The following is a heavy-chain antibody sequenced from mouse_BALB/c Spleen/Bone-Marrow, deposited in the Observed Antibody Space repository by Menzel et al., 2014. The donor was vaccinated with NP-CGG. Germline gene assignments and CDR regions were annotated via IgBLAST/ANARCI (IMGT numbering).Heavy chain of an antibody. J-gene: IGHJ2*01. D-gene: IGHD1-2*01. CDR3: ARLGYYGYHDN. V-gene: IGHV4-2*02. CDR1: GFDFGRYW. Sequence: EVKLMESGGGLVQPGGSLNLACVASGFDFGRYWMSWARQAPGKGLEWIGEISPGSSTINYSPSLKDKFIMSRDNAKNTLYLQMRKVRSEDTALYYCARLGYYGYHDNWGQGTTLTVSS. CDR2: ISPGSSTI.